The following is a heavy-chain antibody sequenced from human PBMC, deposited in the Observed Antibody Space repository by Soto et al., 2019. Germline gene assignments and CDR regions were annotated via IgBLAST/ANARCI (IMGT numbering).Heavy chain of an antibody. CDR1: GGSISSYY. D-gene: IGHD3-10*01. J-gene: IGHJ4*02. CDR3: ARGSYGSGSYYTLLFDY. Sequence: SETLSLTCTVSGGSISSYYWSWIRQPPGKGLEWIGYIYYSGSTNYNPSLKSRVTISVDTSKNQFSLKLSSVTAADTAVYYCARGSYGSGSYYTLLFDYWGQGTLVTVSS. CDR2: IYYSGST. V-gene: IGHV4-59*08.